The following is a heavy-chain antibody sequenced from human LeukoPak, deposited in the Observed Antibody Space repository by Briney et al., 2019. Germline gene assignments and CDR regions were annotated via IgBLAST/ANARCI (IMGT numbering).Heavy chain of an antibody. CDR3: ARDAILSYYSDGSAYHGFDF. Sequence: GASVKVSCKASGYTFTSYGISWVRQAPGQGLEWMGWISPYNGNTYSAQKFQGRVTMTTDTPTNTAYMDLRSLRSDDTAMYYCARDAILSYYSDGSAYHGFDFWGQGTLVTVSS. CDR1: GYTFTSYG. V-gene: IGHV1-18*01. D-gene: IGHD3-22*01. CDR2: ISPYNGNT. J-gene: IGHJ4*02.